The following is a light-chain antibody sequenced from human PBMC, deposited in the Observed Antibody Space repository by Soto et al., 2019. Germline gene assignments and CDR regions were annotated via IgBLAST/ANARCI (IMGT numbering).Light chain of an antibody. CDR3: QQANSFPRT. CDR1: QAISTW. V-gene: IGKV1D-12*01. CDR2: AAS. J-gene: IGKJ1*01. Sequence: DIQMTQSPSSVSASVGDRVTITCRASQAISTWLAWYQQKPGKAPKLLIYAASNLQTGVPSRFSGSGSGTDFTLTISSLQPEDFATYYCQQANSFPRTFGQGTTVAIK.